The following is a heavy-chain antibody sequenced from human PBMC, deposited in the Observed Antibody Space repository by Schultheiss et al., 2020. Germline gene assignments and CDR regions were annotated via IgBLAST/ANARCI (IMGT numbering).Heavy chain of an antibody. D-gene: IGHD5-18*01. CDR2: INPSGGST. J-gene: IGHJ4*02. V-gene: IGHV1-46*01. CDR1: GGTFSSYA. Sequence: ASVKVSCKASGGTFSSYAISWVRQVPGQGLEWMGLINPSGGSTSYAQKFQGRVTMTRDTSTSTVYMELSSLGSEDTAVYYCARSDTALDYWGQGTQVTVSS. CDR3: ARSDTALDY.